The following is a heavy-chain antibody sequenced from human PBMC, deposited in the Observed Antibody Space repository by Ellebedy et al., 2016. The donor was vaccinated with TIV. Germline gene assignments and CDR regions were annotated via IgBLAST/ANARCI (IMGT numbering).Heavy chain of an antibody. Sequence: SETLSLTXTVSGGSISSYYWSWIRQPPGKGLEWIGYIYYSGSTNYNPSLKSRVTISVDTSKNQFSLKLSSVTAADTAVYYCARGQFAVTPFDYWGQGTLVTVSS. J-gene: IGHJ4*02. CDR1: GGSISSYY. V-gene: IGHV4-59*01. CDR3: ARGQFAVTPFDY. D-gene: IGHD4-17*01. CDR2: IYYSGST.